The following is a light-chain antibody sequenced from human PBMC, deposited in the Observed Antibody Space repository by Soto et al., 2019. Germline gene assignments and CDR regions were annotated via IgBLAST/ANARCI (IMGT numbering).Light chain of an antibody. Sequence: QSALTQPPSASGSPGQSVTISCTGTRSDVGGYNYVSWYQQHPGKAPKLMIYEVSKQPAGVPDRFSGSKSGNTASLTVSGLQAEDEADYYCSSYAGSNNYVFGTGTKLTVL. V-gene: IGLV2-8*01. CDR1: RSDVGGYNY. J-gene: IGLJ1*01. CDR3: SSYAGSNNYV. CDR2: EVS.